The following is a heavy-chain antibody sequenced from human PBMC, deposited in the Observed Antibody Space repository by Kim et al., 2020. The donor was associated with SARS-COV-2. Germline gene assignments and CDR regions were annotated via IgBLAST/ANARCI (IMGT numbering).Heavy chain of an antibody. Sequence: GGSLRLSCAASGFTFDDYTMHWVRQAPGKGLEWVSLISWDGGSTYYADSVKGRFTISRDNSKNSLYLQMNSLRTEDTALYYCAKDLTDVDTAMVDYYYYGMDVWGQGTTVTVSS. J-gene: IGHJ6*02. D-gene: IGHD5-18*01. CDR1: GFTFDDYT. CDR3: AKDLTDVDTAMVDYYYYGMDV. V-gene: IGHV3-43*01. CDR2: ISWDGGST.